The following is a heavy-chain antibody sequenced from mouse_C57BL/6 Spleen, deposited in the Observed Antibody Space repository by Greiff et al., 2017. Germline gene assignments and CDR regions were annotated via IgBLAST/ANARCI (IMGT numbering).Heavy chain of an antibody. CDR3: AYSSGYVGGDFDY. D-gene: IGHD3-2*02. CDR2: ISSGSSTI. Sequence: EVQLVESGGGLVKPGGSLKLSCAASGFTFSDYGMHWVRQAPEKGLEWVAYISSGSSTIYYADTVKGRFPISRDNAKNTLFLQMTSLRSEDTAMYYCAYSSGYVGGDFDYWGQGTTLTVSS. CDR1: GFTFSDYG. V-gene: IGHV5-17*01. J-gene: IGHJ2*01.